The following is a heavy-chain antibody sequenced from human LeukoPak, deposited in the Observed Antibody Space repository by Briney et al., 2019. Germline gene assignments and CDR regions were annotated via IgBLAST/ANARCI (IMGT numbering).Heavy chain of an antibody. V-gene: IGHV4-59*08. Sequence: SETLSLTCTVSGGSISSYYWSWIRQPPGKGLEWIGYIYYSGRTNYNPSLKSRVTISVDTSKNQFSLKLSSVTAADTAVYYCASYSSGLYYFDYWGQGTLVTVSS. CDR1: GGSISSYY. CDR2: IYYSGRT. J-gene: IGHJ4*02. CDR3: ASYSSGLYYFDY. D-gene: IGHD6-19*01.